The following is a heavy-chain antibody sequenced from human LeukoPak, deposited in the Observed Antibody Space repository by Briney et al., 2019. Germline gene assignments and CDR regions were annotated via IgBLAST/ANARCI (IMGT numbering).Heavy chain of an antibody. CDR1: GFTFSSYA. Sequence: GGSLRLSCAVSGFTFSSYAMSWVRQAPGKGLEWVSAISGSGGSTYYADSVKGRFTISRDNSKNTLYLQMNSLRAEDTAVYYCALTRGSSGWYGGTFDYWGQGTLVTVSS. CDR2: ISGSGGST. CDR3: ALTRGSSGWYGGTFDY. J-gene: IGHJ4*02. V-gene: IGHV3-23*01. D-gene: IGHD6-19*01.